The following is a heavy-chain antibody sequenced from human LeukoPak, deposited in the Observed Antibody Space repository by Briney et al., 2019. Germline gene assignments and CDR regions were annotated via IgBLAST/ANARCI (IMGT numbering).Heavy chain of an antibody. V-gene: IGHV4-30-2*01. D-gene: IGHD2-2*01. CDR1: GGSISSGGYS. CDR2: TYHSGST. J-gene: IGHJ4*02. CDR3: ARDLIVPAAIQAPQDY. Sequence: SQTLSLTCAVSGGSISSGGYSWSWIRQPPGKGLEWIGYTYHSGSTYYNPSLKSRVTISVDRSKNQFSLKLSSVTAADTAVYYCARDLIVPAAIQAPQDYWGQGTLVTVSS.